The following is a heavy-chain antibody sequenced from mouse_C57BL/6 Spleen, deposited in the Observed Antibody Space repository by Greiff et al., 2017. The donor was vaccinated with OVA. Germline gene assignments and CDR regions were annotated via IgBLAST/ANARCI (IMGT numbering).Heavy chain of an antibody. CDR3: ARDGSWYFDV. Sequence: QVQLQQSGAELVRPGTSVKVSCKASGYAFTNYLIEWVKQRPGQGLEWIGVINPGSGGTNYNEKFKGKATLTADKSSSTAYMQLSSLTSEDSAVYFCARDGSWYFDVWGTGTTVIVSS. CDR1: GYAFTNYL. D-gene: IGHD2-3*01. V-gene: IGHV1-54*01. CDR2: INPGSGGT. J-gene: IGHJ1*03.